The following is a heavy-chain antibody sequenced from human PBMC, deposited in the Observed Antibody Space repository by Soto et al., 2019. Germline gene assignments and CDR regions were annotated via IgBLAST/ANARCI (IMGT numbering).Heavy chain of an antibody. CDR1: GGSISSGGYY. J-gene: IGHJ4*02. Sequence: SETLSLTCTVSGGSISSGGYYWSWIRQHPGKGLEWIGYIYYSGSTYYNPSLKSRVTISVDTSKNQFSLKLSSVTSADTAVYFCAISLTRLRLGELSFIYFDYWGQGTLVTVSS. D-gene: IGHD3-16*02. V-gene: IGHV4-31*03. CDR3: AISLTRLRLGELSFIYFDY. CDR2: IYYSGST.